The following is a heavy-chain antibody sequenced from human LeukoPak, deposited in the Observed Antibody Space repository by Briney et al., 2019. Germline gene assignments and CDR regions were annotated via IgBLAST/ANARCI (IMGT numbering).Heavy chain of an antibody. Sequence: PSETLSLTCTVSGGSLSSYYWSWIRQPPGKGLEWIGYIYYSGSTNYNPSLKSRVTISVDRSKNQISLKLSSVTAADTAVYYCARDRNYDILTGYDYWGQGTLVTVSS. CDR1: GGSLSSYY. D-gene: IGHD3-9*01. J-gene: IGHJ4*02. CDR3: ARDRNYDILTGYDY. V-gene: IGHV4-59*01. CDR2: IYYSGST.